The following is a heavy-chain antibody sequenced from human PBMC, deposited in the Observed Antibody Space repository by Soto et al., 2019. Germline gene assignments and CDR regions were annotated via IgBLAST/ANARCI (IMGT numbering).Heavy chain of an antibody. CDR1: GYTFTGYY. J-gene: IGHJ5*02. CDR2: INPSGGST. Sequence: ASVKVSCKAAGYTFTGYYMHWVRQAPGQGLEWMGIINPSGGSTSYAQKFQGRVTMTRDTSTSTVYMELSSLRSEDTAVYYCAGSHYQNWFDPWGQGTLVTVSS. D-gene: IGHD1-26*01. CDR3: AGSHYQNWFDP. V-gene: IGHV1-46*01.